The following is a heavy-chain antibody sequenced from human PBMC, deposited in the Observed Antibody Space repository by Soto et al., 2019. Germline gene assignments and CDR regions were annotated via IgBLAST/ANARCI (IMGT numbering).Heavy chain of an antibody. D-gene: IGHD3-10*01. Sequence: QVHLVESGGGVVQPGTSLRLSCAASGLTFSTYGMHWVRQAPGKGLEWVAVIWYDGSKKYYAESVKGRFTISRDNSKNTLYLQMNSLRAEDTAVYYCATNYYYGSGTLDYWGQGTLVTVSS. V-gene: IGHV3-33*01. CDR2: IWYDGSKK. CDR3: ATNYYYGSGTLDY. CDR1: GLTFSTYG. J-gene: IGHJ4*02.